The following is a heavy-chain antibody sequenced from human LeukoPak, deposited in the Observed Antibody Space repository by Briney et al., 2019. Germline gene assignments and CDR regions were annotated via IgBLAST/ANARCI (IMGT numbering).Heavy chain of an antibody. Sequence: PGGSLRLSCAASGFTFSTYGMHWVRQAPGKGLEWVSFIRYVGINKYYADSVKGRFTISRDNSKNTLYLQMNSLRAEDTAVYYCARDSSSWIYSGYEGGPDYWGQGTLVTVSS. CDR1: GFTFSTYG. V-gene: IGHV3-30*02. CDR3: ARDSSSWIYSGYEGGPDY. CDR2: IRYVGINK. D-gene: IGHD5-12*01. J-gene: IGHJ4*02.